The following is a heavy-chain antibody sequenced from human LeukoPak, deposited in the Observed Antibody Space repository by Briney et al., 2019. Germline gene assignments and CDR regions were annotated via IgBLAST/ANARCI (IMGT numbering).Heavy chain of an antibody. V-gene: IGHV4-39*07. Sequence: SETLSLTCTVSGGSISTTNYYWGWIRQSPGKGLEWFGCVYYSGSTYYNPSLKSRVTISVDTSKNQFSLKLSSVTAADTAVYYCARRAVTTFGFYMDVWGKGTTVTVSS. CDR1: GGSISTTNYY. D-gene: IGHD3-16*01. CDR3: ARRAVTTFGFYMDV. J-gene: IGHJ6*03. CDR2: VYYSGST.